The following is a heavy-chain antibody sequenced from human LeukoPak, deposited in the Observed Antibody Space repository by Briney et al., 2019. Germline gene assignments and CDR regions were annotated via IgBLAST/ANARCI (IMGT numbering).Heavy chain of an antibody. Sequence: PGGSLRLSCAASGFTFRDYYMSWVRQAPGKGLEWVSYISSSGSTIYYADSVKGQFTISRDNAKNSLYLQMNSLRAEDTAVYYCARAVSPGWFDPWGQGTLVTVSS. CDR3: ARAVSPGWFDP. J-gene: IGHJ5*02. CDR1: GFTFRDYY. V-gene: IGHV3-11*01. D-gene: IGHD2-8*01. CDR2: ISSSGSTI.